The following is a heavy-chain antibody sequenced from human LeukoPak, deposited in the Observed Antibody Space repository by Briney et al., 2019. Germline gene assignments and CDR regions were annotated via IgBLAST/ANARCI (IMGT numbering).Heavy chain of an antibody. CDR3: ARGLQGMATIVDAFDI. CDR2: VIPIFGTT. V-gene: IGHV1-69*06. CDR1: GGTFNTYT. J-gene: IGHJ3*02. D-gene: IGHD5-24*01. Sequence: SVKVSCKASGGTFNTYTISWVQQAPGQGLEWMGGVIPIFGTTKYAQKFQGRVTITADKTTTTAYMELSSLTSEDTAVYYCARGLQGMATIVDAFDIWGQGTKVTVSS.